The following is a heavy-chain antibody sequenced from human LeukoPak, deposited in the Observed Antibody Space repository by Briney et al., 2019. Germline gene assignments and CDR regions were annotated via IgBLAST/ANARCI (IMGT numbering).Heavy chain of an antibody. V-gene: IGHV5-51*01. CDR2: IYPGDSDT. J-gene: IGHJ4*02. CDR3: ARHPFEHYYDSSGYYPYYFDY. CDR1: GYSFTSYW. D-gene: IGHD3-22*01. Sequence: GESLKISCKGSGYSFTSYWIGWVRQTPGKGLEWMGIIYPGDSDTRYSPSFQGRVTISADKSISTAYLQWSSLKASDTAMYYCARHPFEHYYDSSGYYPYYFDYWGQGTLVTVSS.